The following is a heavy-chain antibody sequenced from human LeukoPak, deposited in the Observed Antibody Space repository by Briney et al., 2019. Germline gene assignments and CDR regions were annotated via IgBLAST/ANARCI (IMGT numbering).Heavy chain of an antibody. CDR2: IGTAGDT. J-gene: IGHJ4*02. CDR3: ARGIAAENGYFDY. V-gene: IGHV3-13*01. Sequence: GGSLRLSCAAPGFTFSSYDMHWVRQATGKGLEWVSAIGTAGDTYYPGSVKGRFTISRENAKNSLYQMNSLRAGDTAVYYCARGIAAENGYFDYWGQGTLVTVSS. CDR1: GFTFSSYD. D-gene: IGHD6-13*01.